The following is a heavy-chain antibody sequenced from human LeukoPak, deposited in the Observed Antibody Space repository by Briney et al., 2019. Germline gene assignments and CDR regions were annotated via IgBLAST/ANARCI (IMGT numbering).Heavy chain of an antibody. D-gene: IGHD5-18*01. CDR2: IYYSGST. Sequence: LSLTLIFTGGFIISYYWSWIRQPPGKGLGWVGYIYYSGSTNYNPSLKSRVTISVDKSKNQYSMKLSSVTAADTAVYYCARGVYSYGFNWFDPWGQGTLVTDS. J-gene: IGHJ5*02. CDR1: GGFIISYY. V-gene: IGHV4-59*01. CDR3: ARGVYSYGFNWFDP.